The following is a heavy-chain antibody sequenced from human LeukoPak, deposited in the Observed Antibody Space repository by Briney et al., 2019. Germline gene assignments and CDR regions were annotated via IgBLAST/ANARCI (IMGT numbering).Heavy chain of an antibody. J-gene: IGHJ3*02. CDR2: IHSGGST. CDR1: GFTVSSNY. CDR3: ARDLVLPAARVEAFDAFDI. Sequence: GGSLRLSCAASGFTVSSNYMSWVRQAPGKGLEWVSVIHSGGSTYYADSVKGRFTISRDNSENTLYLQMNSLRAEDTAVYYCARDLVLPAARVEAFDAFDIWGQGTMVTVSS. V-gene: IGHV3-53*01. D-gene: IGHD2-2*01.